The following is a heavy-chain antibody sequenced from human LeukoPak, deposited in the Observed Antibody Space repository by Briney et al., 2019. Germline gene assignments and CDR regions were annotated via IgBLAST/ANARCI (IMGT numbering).Heavy chain of an antibody. CDR1: GYTFTSYY. CDR3: VSRGYSYGWFDY. Sequence: GASVKVSCKASGYTFTSYYMHWVRQAPGQGLEWMGIINPSGGSTSYAQKFQGRVTMTRDTSTSTVYMELSSLRSEDTAVYYCVSRGYSYGWFDYWGQGTLVTVSS. V-gene: IGHV1-46*01. D-gene: IGHD5-18*01. CDR2: INPSGGST. J-gene: IGHJ4*02.